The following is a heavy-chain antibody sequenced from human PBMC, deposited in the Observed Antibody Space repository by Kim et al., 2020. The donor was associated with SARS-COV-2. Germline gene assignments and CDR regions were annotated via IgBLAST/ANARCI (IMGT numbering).Heavy chain of an antibody. Sequence: ASVKVSCKASGYHFTSYAMNWVRQAPGQGLEWMGWIDTNTGNQTYAQGFTGRFVFSLDTSVRTQYLQISSLKAEDTAVYYCAKDSGFGELTTAWGQGTLVTVSS. CDR2: IDTNTGNQ. J-gene: IGHJ5*02. D-gene: IGHD3-10*01. CDR1: GYHFTSYA. V-gene: IGHV7-4-1*02. CDR3: AKDSGFGELTTA.